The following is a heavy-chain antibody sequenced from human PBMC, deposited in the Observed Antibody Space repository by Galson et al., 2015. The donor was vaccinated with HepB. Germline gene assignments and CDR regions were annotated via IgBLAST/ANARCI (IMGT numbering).Heavy chain of an antibody. CDR1: GFTVSSNY. D-gene: IGHD5-12*01. V-gene: IGHV3-66*01. Sequence: SLRLSCAASGFTVSSNYMSWVRQAPGKGLEWVSVIYSGGSTYYADSVKGRFTISRDNSKNTLYLQMNSLRAEDTAVYYCARDHSGLDVFDIWGQGTMVTVSS. J-gene: IGHJ3*02. CDR2: IYSGGST. CDR3: ARDHSGLDVFDI.